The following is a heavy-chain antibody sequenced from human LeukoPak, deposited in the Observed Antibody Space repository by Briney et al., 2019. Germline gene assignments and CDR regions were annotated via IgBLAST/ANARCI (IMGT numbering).Heavy chain of an antibody. CDR3: ARSAGLNYYYGMDV. Sequence: NSSETLSLTCTVSGGSISSYYWSWIRQPPGKGLEWIGYIYYSGSTYYNPSLKSRVTISVDTSKNQFSLKLSSVTAADTAVYYCARSAGLNYYYGMDVWGQGTTVTVSS. CDR1: GGSISSYY. CDR2: IYYSGST. J-gene: IGHJ6*02. V-gene: IGHV4-59*12.